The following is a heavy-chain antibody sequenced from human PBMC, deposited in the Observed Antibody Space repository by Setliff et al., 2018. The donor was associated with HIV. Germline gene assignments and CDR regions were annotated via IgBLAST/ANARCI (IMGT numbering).Heavy chain of an antibody. CDR3: ARQNGGQPYHFDY. CDR1: GDSISGYY. CDR2: MYSSGNT. D-gene: IGHD1-1*01. Sequence: ETLSLTCTISGDSISGYYWSWIRQPAGKGLEWIGRMYSSGNTNYSPSLSSRVTMSIDTSRSQFSLKLTSVTAADTAVYYCARQNGGQPYHFDYWGQGVRVTVSS. J-gene: IGHJ4*02. V-gene: IGHV4-4*07.